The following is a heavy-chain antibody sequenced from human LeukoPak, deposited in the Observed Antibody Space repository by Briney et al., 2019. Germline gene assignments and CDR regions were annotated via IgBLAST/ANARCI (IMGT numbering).Heavy chain of an antibody. Sequence: GSLRLSCAASGFTVSSNYMSWVRQPPGNGLEWIGSISYSGSTYYSPSLKSRVTISVDTSKNQFSLKLSSVTAADTALYYCAVDTAMVANDAFDIWGQGTMVTVSS. CDR2: ISYSGST. J-gene: IGHJ3*02. CDR1: GFTVSSNY. CDR3: AVDTAMVANDAFDI. D-gene: IGHD5-18*01. V-gene: IGHV4-39*07.